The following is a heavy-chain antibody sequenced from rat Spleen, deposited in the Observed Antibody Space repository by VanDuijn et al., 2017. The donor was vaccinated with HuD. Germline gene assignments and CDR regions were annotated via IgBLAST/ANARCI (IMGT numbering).Heavy chain of an antibody. V-gene: IGHV5-25*01. D-gene: IGHD1-12*03. CDR1: GFTFSNYD. Sequence: EVQLVESGGGLVQPGRSLKLSCAASGFTFSNYDMAWVRQPPTKGLEWIASLSTGGGNTYYRDSVKGRFTISRDNARSTLYLQMDSLRSEDTATYYCATDGSRISRFAYWGQGTLVTVSS. J-gene: IGHJ3*01. CDR2: LSTGGGNT. CDR3: ATDGSRISRFAY.